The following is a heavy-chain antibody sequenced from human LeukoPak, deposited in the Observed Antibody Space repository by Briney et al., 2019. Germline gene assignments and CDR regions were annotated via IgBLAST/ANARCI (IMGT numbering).Heavy chain of an antibody. CDR3: ARDQGTRIVVVPAYDYYYGMDV. V-gene: IGHV3-7*03. CDR2: IKQDGSEK. Sequence: GGSLRLSCAASGFTFSSYWMSWVRQAPGKGLEWVANIKQDGSEKYYVDTVKGRFTISRDNAKNSLYLQMNSLRAEDTAVYYCARDQGTRIVVVPAYDYYYGMDVWGKGTTVTVSS. CDR1: GFTFSSYW. D-gene: IGHD2-2*01. J-gene: IGHJ6*04.